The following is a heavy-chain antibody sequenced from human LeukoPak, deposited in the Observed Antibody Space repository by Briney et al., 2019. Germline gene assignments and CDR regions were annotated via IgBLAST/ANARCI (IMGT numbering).Heavy chain of an antibody. CDR3: ARDRSTIFGVVIRPFDI. CDR2: ISAYNGST. D-gene: IGHD3-3*01. CDR1: GYTFTSYG. V-gene: IGHV1-18*01. Sequence: ASVKVSCKASGYTFTSYGISWVRQAPGQGLEWMGWISAYNGSTNYAQKLQGRVTMTTDTSPSTAYMELRSLRSDDTAVYDCARDRSTIFGVVIRPFDIWGQGTMVTVSS. J-gene: IGHJ3*02.